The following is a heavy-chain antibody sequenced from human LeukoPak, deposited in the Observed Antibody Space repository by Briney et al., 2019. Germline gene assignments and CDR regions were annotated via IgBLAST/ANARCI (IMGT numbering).Heavy chain of an antibody. CDR3: ARDRVVVTALYYCYYYMDV. D-gene: IGHD2-21*02. CDR2: IKQDGSEK. J-gene: IGHJ6*03. V-gene: IGHV3-7*01. Sequence: PGGSLRLSCAASGFTFSSYWMSWVRQAPGKGLEWVANIKQDGSEKYYVDSVKGRFTISRDNAKNSLYLQMNSLRAEDTAVYYCARDRVVVTALYYCYYYMDVWGKGTTVTVSS. CDR1: GFTFSSYW.